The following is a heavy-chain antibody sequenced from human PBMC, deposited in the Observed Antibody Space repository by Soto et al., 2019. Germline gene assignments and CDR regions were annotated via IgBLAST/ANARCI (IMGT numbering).Heavy chain of an antibody. J-gene: IGHJ4*02. V-gene: IGHV1-46*01. D-gene: IGHD3-16*01. Sequence: GPSVKVSCKASGYTFTSYYMHWVRQAPGQGLEWMGIINPSGGSTSYAQKFQGRVTMTRDTSTSTVYMELSSLRSEDTAVYYCARDTWRARFDYWGQGTLVTVSS. CDR2: INPSGGST. CDR1: GYTFTSYY. CDR3: ARDTWRARFDY.